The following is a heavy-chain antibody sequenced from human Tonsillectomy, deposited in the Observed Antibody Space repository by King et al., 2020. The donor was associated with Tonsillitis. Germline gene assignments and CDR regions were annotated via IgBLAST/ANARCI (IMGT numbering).Heavy chain of an antibody. V-gene: IGHV3-66*01. J-gene: IGHJ6*02. Sequence: QLVQSGGGLVQPGGSLKLSCAAFGFTVSNNHMSWVRQAPGKGLEWVSVIYSGNSTSYADSVKGRFTISRDNSKNTLYLQMNSVRDEDTAVYYCARESGLGRVTGSALVSYYYAIDVWGQGTPVTVSS. CDR2: IYSGNST. CDR3: ARESGLGRVTGSALVSYYYAIDV. D-gene: IGHD3-9*01. CDR1: GFTVSNNH.